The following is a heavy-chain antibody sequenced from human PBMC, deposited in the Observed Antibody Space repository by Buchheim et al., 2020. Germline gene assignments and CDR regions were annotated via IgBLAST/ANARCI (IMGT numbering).Heavy chain of an antibody. CDR3: VMKSAGYYAFDH. CDR1: GYSVSSDKW. Sequence: QVQLQESGPGLVKPSDTLSLTCVVSGYSVSSDKWWGWIRQPPGEGLEWIGYIYHSGGTYYKSSLKSRVTMSVDTSKNQFSLRLRSETAADTAVYYCVMKSAGYYAFDHWGQGTL. J-gene: IGHJ4*02. V-gene: IGHV4-28*01. D-gene: IGHD2-15*01. CDR2: IYHSGGT.